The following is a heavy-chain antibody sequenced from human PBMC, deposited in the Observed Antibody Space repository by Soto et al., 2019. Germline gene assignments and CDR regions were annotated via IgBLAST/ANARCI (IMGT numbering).Heavy chain of an antibody. CDR1: GYTFTRYY. CDR3: ARGLIVGATDFDY. D-gene: IGHD1-26*01. V-gene: IGHV1-46*01. J-gene: IGHJ4*02. Sequence: QVQLVQSGAEVKKPGASVKVSCKASGYTFTRYYMHWVRQAPGQGLEWMGIVNPSGGSTTYAQSFQGRVTRTRDTSTTTFYMELSSLRSEDTAVYYCARGLIVGATDFDYWGQGTLVTVSS. CDR2: VNPSGGST.